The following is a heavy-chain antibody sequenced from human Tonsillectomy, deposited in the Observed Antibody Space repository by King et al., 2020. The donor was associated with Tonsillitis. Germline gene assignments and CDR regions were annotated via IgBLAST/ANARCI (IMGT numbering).Heavy chain of an antibody. D-gene: IGHD6-25*01. V-gene: IGHV3-74*01. J-gene: IGHJ6*02. CDR3: ARGSSGWYYYYYGMDV. CDR2: INSDGSST. CDR1: GFTFSSYW. Sequence: VQLVESGGGLVQPGGSLRLSCAASGFTFSSYWMHWVRQAPGKGLVWVSRINSDGSSTSYADSVKGRFTISRDNAKNTLYRQMNSLRAEDTAVYYCARGSSGWYYYYYGMDVWGQGTTVTVSS.